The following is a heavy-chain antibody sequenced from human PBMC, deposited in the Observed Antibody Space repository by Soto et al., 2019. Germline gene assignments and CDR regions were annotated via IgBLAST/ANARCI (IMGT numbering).Heavy chain of an antibody. CDR1: GGTFSSYA. Sequence: QVQLVQSGAEVKKPGSSVKVSCKASGGTFSSYAISWVRQAPGQGLEWMGGLIPIFGTADYAQKFQGRVTITADESTSTAYMELSSLRSDDTAVYYCATHTVVTPGNYYSGMGVWGQGTTVTVSS. D-gene: IGHD4-4*01. J-gene: IGHJ6*02. CDR3: ATHTVVTPGNYYSGMGV. V-gene: IGHV1-69*12. CDR2: LIPIFGTA.